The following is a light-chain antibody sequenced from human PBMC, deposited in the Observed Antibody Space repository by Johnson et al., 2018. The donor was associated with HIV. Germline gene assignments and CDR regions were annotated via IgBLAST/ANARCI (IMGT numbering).Light chain of an antibody. CDR3: GTWDSSLSAFYV. CDR1: SSNIGNNY. CDR2: ENN. Sequence: QSVLTQPPSVSAAPGQKVTISCSGSSSNIGNNYVSWYQQLPGTAPKLLIYENNKRPSGIPDRFSGSKSGTSATLGLTGLHTGDEADYYCGTWDSSLSAFYVFGTGTKVTVL. V-gene: IGLV1-51*02. J-gene: IGLJ1*01.